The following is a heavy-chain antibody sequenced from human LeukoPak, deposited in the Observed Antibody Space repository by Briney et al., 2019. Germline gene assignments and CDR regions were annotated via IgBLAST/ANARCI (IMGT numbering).Heavy chain of an antibody. D-gene: IGHD3-3*01. V-gene: IGHV3-30-3*01. J-gene: IGHJ6*03. Sequence: QAGGSLRLSCAASGFTFSSYAMHWVRQAPGKGLEWVAVISYDGSSKYYADSVKGRFTISRDNSKNTLYLQMNSLRAEDTAVYYCARDFTYYDFWSGYSYMDVWGKGTTVTVSS. CDR3: ARDFTYYDFWSGYSYMDV. CDR2: ISYDGSSK. CDR1: GFTFSSYA.